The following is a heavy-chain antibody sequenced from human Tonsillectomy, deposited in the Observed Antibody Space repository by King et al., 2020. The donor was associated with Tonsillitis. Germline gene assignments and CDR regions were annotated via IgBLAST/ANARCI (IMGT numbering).Heavy chain of an antibody. CDR3: AREPVGDYWFDP. V-gene: IGHV4-61*02. CDR2: IYTSGST. D-gene: IGHD2-21*01. Sequence: VQLQESGPGLVKPSQTLSLTCNVSGGFISSGSYYWSWIRQPAGKGLEWIGRIYTSGSTNYNPSLKSRVTISVDTSKNQFSLKLSSVTAADTAVYYCAREPVGDYWFDPWGQGTLVTVSS. CDR1: GGFISSGSYY. J-gene: IGHJ5*02.